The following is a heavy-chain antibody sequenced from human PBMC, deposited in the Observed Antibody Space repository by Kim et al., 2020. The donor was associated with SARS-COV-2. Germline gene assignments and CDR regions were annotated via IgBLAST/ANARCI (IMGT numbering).Heavy chain of an antibody. V-gene: IGHV5-10-1*01. CDR3: ARQGRWLSYYFDY. J-gene: IGHJ4*02. D-gene: IGHD3-10*01. Sequence: YSPSFQGHVTISADKSISTAYLQWSSLKASDTAMYYCARQGRWLSYYFDYWGQGTLVTVSS.